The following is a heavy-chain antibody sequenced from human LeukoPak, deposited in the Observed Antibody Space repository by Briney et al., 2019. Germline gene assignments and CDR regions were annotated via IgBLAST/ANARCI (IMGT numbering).Heavy chain of an antibody. CDR3: ARVGTYCSSTSCYRYYYYGMDV. Sequence: SVKVSCKASGGTFSSYAISWVRQAPGQGLEWMGGIIPIFGTANYAQKFQGRVTITADTSTSTAYMELSSLRSEDTAVYYCARVGTYCSSTSCYRYYYYGMDVWGQGTTVTVSS. J-gene: IGHJ6*02. CDR1: GGTFSSYA. CDR2: IIPIFGTA. V-gene: IGHV1-69*06. D-gene: IGHD2-2*01.